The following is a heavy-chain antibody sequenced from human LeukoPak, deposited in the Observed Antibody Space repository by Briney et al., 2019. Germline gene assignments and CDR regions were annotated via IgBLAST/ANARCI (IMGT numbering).Heavy chain of an antibody. CDR2: IYYTGST. CDR1: GGSISSLY. D-gene: IGHD6-6*01. Sequence: SETLSLTCSVSGGSISSLYWSWIRQPPGKVLEWIGYIYYTGSTNYNPSLKSRVTMFVDMSKNQFSLRLSSVTAADTAVYYCARHRAYSSSSPFDYWGQGTLVTVSS. CDR3: ARHRAYSSSSPFDY. V-gene: IGHV4-59*08. J-gene: IGHJ4*02.